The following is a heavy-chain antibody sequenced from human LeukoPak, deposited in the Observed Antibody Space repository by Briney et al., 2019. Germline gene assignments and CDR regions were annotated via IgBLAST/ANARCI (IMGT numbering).Heavy chain of an antibody. D-gene: IGHD2-21*02. Sequence: GGSLILSCAASGFTFSSYAMSWVRQAPGKGLDWVSTISDSGGGTHYADSVKGRFTISRDSSKNPVYLQINSLRAEDTAVYYCAKDLRGYCGGDCYSAEYWGRGTLVTVSS. CDR3: AKDLRGYCGGDCYSAEY. CDR1: GFTFSSYA. V-gene: IGHV3-23*01. CDR2: ISDSGGGT. J-gene: IGHJ4*02.